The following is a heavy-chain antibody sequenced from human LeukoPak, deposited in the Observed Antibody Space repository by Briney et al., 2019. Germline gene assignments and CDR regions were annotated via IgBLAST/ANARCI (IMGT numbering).Heavy chain of an antibody. CDR3: ARLRYSSSWSLFDY. V-gene: IGHV4-59*08. CDR2: IYYSGST. CDR1: GGSISSYY. Sequence: PSETLSLTCTVSGGSISSYYWSWIRQPPGKGLEWIGYIYYSGSTYYNPSLKSRVTISVDTSKNQFSLNLSSVTAADTAVYYCARLRYSSSWSLFDYWGQGTLVTVSS. D-gene: IGHD6-13*01. J-gene: IGHJ4*02.